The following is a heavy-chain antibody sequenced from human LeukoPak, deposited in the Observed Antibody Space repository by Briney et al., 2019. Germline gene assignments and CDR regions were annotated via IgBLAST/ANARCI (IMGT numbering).Heavy chain of an antibody. CDR2: IYTSGST. CDR1: GGSISSYY. V-gene: IGHV4-4*07. J-gene: IGHJ5*02. D-gene: IGHD3-9*01. Sequence: SETLSLTCTGSGGSISSYYWSWLRQPPGKGLEWIGRIYTSGSTNYNPSLKSRVTMSVDTSKNQFSLKLRSVTTADTTVYYSASDRYGTKGWFNHRGRGTLVTVSS. CDR3: ASDRYGTKGWFNH.